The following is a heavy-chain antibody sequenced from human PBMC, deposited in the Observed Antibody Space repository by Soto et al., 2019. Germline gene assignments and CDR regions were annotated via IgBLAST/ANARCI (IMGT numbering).Heavy chain of an antibody. CDR2: IIPIFGTA. CDR3: ARDKGIAARPNYFDY. V-gene: IGHV1-69*13. J-gene: IGHJ4*02. Sequence: SVKVSCKASGGTFSSYAISWVRQAPGQGLEWMGGIIPIFGTANYAQKFQGRATITADESTSTAYMELSSLRSEDTAVYYCARDKGIAARPNYFDYWGQGTLVTVSS. CDR1: GGTFSSYA. D-gene: IGHD6-6*01.